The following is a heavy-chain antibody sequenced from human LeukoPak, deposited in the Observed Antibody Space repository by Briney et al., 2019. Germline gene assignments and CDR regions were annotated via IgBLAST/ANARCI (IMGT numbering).Heavy chain of an antibody. J-gene: IGHJ4*02. D-gene: IGHD2-8*02. CDR2: INGGGGST. V-gene: IGHV3-23*01. CDR3: ARGPRDYWYYFDY. Sequence: GGSLRLSCAASGFTFSNYAMSWVRQAPGKGLEWVSTINGGGGSTYYADSVKGRFTISRDNSKNTLYLQMNSLRAEDTAVYYCARGPRDYWYYFDYWGQGTLVTVSS. CDR1: GFTFSNYA.